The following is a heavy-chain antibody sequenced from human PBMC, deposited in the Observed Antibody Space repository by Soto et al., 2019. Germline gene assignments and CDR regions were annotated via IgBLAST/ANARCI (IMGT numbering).Heavy chain of an antibody. CDR1: GGSISSGGYS. Sequence: QLQLQESGSGLVKPSQTLSLTCAVSGGSISSGGYSWSWIRQPPGKGLEWIGYISHSGSTYYNPPLKSGVTISVDRSKNQFSLQLSSVTAADTAVYYCARGQVVAAQHWGQGTLVTVSS. V-gene: IGHV4-30-2*01. CDR3: ARGQVVAAQH. D-gene: IGHD2-15*01. J-gene: IGHJ4*02. CDR2: ISHSGST.